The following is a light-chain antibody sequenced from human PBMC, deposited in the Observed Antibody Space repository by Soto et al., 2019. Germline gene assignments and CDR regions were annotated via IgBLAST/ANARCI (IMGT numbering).Light chain of an antibody. CDR3: CSFEDSHV. V-gene: IGLV2-11*01. CDR2: DVS. J-gene: IGLJ1*01. CDR1: SSHIGVYNS. Sequence: QSVLTQPRSVSGSPGQSVTISFTGSSSHIGVYNSVSWYQQYPGKAPKLMIYDVSKRPSGVPDRFSGSKSGNTASLTISGLQAEDEADYYCCSFEDSHVFGSGTKVTVL.